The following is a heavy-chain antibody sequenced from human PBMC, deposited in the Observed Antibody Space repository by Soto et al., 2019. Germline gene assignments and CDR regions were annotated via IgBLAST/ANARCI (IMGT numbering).Heavy chain of an antibody. CDR1: GYTLTELS. D-gene: IGHD3-22*01. CDR3: ATPYYDKMGSFDY. Sequence: ASMKVSCKVSGYTLTELSMHWVRQAPGKGLEWMGGFDPEDGETIYAQKFQGRVTMTEDTSTDTAYMGLSSLRSEDTAVYYCATPYYDKMGSFDYWGQGTLVTVSS. V-gene: IGHV1-24*01. CDR2: FDPEDGET. J-gene: IGHJ4*02.